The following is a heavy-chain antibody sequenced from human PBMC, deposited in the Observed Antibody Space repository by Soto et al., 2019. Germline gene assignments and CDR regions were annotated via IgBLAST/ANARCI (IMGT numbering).Heavy chain of an antibody. CDR3: ASDLSGRADV. CDR1: GFTFSSYW. CDR2: MNEDGGTR. D-gene: IGHD3-10*01. V-gene: IGHV3-74*01. Sequence: GGSLRLSCEASGFTFSSYWMHWVRQAPGKGLVWVSRMNEDGGTRDYADSVKGRFTISRDNAKNTLYLQMNSLRVGDTAVYYCASDLSGRADVWGQGTTVTVSS. J-gene: IGHJ6*02.